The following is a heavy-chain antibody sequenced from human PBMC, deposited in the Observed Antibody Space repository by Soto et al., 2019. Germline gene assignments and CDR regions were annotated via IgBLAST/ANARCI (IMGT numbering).Heavy chain of an antibody. V-gene: IGHV4-4*07. CDR3: ARERSSGWYYFDY. CDR2: IFGSGST. J-gene: IGHJ4*01. Sequence: SETLSLTCTVSGDSFSGFYWTWIRQPAGKGLEWIGRIFGSGSTNYNPSFQSRVTMSVDTSRKQFYLNMNSVTAADTAVYYCARERSSGWYYFDYWGQGMLVTVSS. D-gene: IGHD6-19*01. CDR1: GDSFSGFY.